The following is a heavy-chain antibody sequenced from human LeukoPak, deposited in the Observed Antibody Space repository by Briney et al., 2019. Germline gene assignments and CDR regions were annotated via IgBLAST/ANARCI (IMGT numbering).Heavy chain of an antibody. CDR2: IYTSGST. D-gene: IGHD6-6*01. CDR3: ARLEYSSSYENWFDP. J-gene: IGHJ5*02. Sequence: ASETLSLTCTVSGGSISSYYWSWIRQPPGKGLEWIGYIYTSGSTNYNPSLKSRVTISVDTSKNQFSLKLSSVTAADTAVYYCARLEYSSSYENWFDPWGQGTLVTVSS. CDR1: GGSISSYY. V-gene: IGHV4-4*09.